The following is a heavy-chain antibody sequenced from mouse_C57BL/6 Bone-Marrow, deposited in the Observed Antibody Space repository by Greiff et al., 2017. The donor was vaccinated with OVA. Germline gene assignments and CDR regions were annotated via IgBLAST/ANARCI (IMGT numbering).Heavy chain of an antibody. CDR1: GFSLTSYG. CDR2: IWSGGST. J-gene: IGHJ4*01. CDR3: ARNRDGYYDYAMDY. Sequence: VQLQESGPGLVQPSQSLSITCTVSGFSLTSYGVHWVRQSPGKGLEWLGVIWSGGSTDYNAAFISRLSISKDNSKSQVFFKMNSLQADDTAIYYCARNRDGYYDYAMDYWGQGTSVTVSS. V-gene: IGHV2-2*01. D-gene: IGHD2-3*01.